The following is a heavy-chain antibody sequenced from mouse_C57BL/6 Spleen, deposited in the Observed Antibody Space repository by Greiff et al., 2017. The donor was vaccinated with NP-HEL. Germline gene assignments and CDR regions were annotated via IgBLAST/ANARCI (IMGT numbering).Heavy chain of an antibody. CDR2: INYDGSST. Sequence: EVQLVESEGGLVQPGSSMKLSCTAPGFTFSDYYMAWVRQVPEKGLEWVANINYDGSSTYYLDSLKSRFIISRDNAKNILYLQMSSLKSEDTATYYWAIGSDYYGSSGYFDVRGTGTTLTVSS. V-gene: IGHV5-16*01. CDR3: AIGSDYYGSSGYFDV. J-gene: IGHJ1*03. D-gene: IGHD1-1*01. CDR1: GFTFSDYY.